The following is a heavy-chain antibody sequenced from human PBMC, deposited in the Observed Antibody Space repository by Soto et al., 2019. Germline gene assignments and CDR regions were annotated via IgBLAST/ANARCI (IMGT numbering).Heavy chain of an antibody. Sequence: QVHLQESGPGLLKPSETLSLTCSVSGGPIRSYYLSWVRQAPGKGLEWIAYIAYTGITGYNPSLRSRVTISGDTSQNVFSLKMTSVTAXXXXXXYCAREGFSGYEAXDYWGQG. CDR2: IAYTGIT. V-gene: IGHV4-59*01. J-gene: IGHJ4*02. CDR3: AREGFSGYEAXDY. CDR1: GGPIRSYY. D-gene: IGHD5-12*01.